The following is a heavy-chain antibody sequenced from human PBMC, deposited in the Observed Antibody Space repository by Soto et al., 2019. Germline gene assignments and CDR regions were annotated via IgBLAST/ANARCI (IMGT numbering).Heavy chain of an antibody. J-gene: IGHJ4*02. D-gene: IGHD2-21*02. CDR3: ARQRTSVVTQAYFDD. V-gene: IGHV4-39*01. CDR2: IYYSGST. CDR1: GGSINSRSYY. Sequence: ASETLSLTCTVSGGSINSRSYYWGWIRQSPGKGLEWIGSIYYSGSTCYNPSLKSRVAMSVDTSKNQFSLKLRSVSAADTAVYYCARQRTSVVTQAYFDDWGQGSLVTVSS.